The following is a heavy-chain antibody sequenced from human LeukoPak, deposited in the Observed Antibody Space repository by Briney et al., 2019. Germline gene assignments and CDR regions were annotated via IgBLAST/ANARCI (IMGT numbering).Heavy chain of an antibody. V-gene: IGHV4-39*07. D-gene: IGHD3-10*01. CDR1: GGSISSSSYY. J-gene: IGHJ5*02. CDR3: ARNTMVRGASPSHRLRFDP. Sequence: SETLSLTCTVSGGSISSSSYYWGWIRQPPGKGLEWIGSIYYSGSTNYNPSLKSRVTISVDTSKNQFSLKLSSVTAADTAVYYCARNTMVRGASPSHRLRFDPWGQGTLVTVSS. CDR2: IYYSGST.